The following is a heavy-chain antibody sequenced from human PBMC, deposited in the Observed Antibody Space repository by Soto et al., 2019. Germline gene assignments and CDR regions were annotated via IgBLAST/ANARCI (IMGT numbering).Heavy chain of an antibody. CDR2: SRDKPQGYSS. Sequence: EVQLVESGGGLVQPGGSLRLSCAGSGFTLCDHYIDWVRQAPGKGLEWVGRSRDKPQGYSSAYAASVKGRFTTSRDESKNSAYLQMNSLKTEDTAVYYCVRATYFSDSSGYTRCLDYWGQGTLVTVSS. D-gene: IGHD3-22*01. V-gene: IGHV3-72*01. CDR1: GFTLCDHY. CDR3: VRATYFSDSSGYTRCLDY. J-gene: IGHJ4*02.